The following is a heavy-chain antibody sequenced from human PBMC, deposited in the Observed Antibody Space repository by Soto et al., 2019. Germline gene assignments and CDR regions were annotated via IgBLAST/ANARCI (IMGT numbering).Heavy chain of an antibody. Sequence: SETLSLTCTVSGGSVSSGSYYWSWIRQPPGKGLEWIGYIYYSGSTNYNPSLKSRVTISVDTSKNQFSLKLSSVTAADTAVYYCARVAATTPRPYYFDYWGQGTLVTVSS. D-gene: IGHD1-1*01. J-gene: IGHJ4*02. V-gene: IGHV4-61*01. CDR2: IYYSGST. CDR1: GGSVSSGSYY. CDR3: ARVAATTPRPYYFDY.